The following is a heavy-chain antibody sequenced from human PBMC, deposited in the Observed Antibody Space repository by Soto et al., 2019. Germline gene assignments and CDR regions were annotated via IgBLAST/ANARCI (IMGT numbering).Heavy chain of an antibody. J-gene: IGHJ4*02. CDR2: IYYSGST. D-gene: IGHD3-10*01. Sequence: SETLSLTCAVYGGSFSGYYWSWIRQPPGKGLEWIGYIYYSGSTNYNPSLKSRVTISVDTSKNQFSLKLSSVTAADTAVYYCARRYGSSFDYWGQGTLVTVSS. CDR1: GGSFSGYY. CDR3: ARRYGSSFDY. V-gene: IGHV4-59*08.